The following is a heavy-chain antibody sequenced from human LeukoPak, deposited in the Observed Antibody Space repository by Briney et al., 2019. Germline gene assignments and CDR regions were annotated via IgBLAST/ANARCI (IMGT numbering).Heavy chain of an antibody. CDR1: GFTFSSYA. J-gene: IGHJ4*02. CDR2: ISGSGGST. CDR3: VKDDRRITGQTRRITMVRGVIITGFDY. V-gene: IGHV3-23*01. Sequence: GGSLRLSCAASGFTFSSYAMSWVRQAPGKGLEWVSAISGSGGSTYYADSVKGRFTISRDNSKNTLYLQMNSLRAEDTAVYYCVKDDRRITGQTRRITMVRGVIITGFDYWGQGTLVTVSS. D-gene: IGHD3-10*01.